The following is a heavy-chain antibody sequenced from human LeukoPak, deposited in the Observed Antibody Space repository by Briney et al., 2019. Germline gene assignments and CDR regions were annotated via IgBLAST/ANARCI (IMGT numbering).Heavy chain of an antibody. CDR3: ASRPYYYDTSGPDY. CDR1: GGSISSSSYY. CDR2: IYYSGST. J-gene: IGHJ4*02. V-gene: IGHV4-39*01. D-gene: IGHD3-22*01. Sequence: SETLSPTCTVSGGSISSSSYYWGWIRQPPGKGLEWIGNIYYSGSTYYNPSLKSRVTVSVDTSKNQFPLKLSSVTAADTAVYYCASRPYYYDTSGPDYWGQGTLVTVSS.